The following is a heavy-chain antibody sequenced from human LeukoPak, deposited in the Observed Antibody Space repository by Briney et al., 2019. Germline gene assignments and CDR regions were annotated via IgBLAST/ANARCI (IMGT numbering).Heavy chain of an antibody. CDR2: ISWNSSSI. CDR3: ARGTPLGYGSGSYFWYYGMDV. Sequence: GGSLRLSCAASGFTFDDYAMHWVRQAPGKGLEWVSGISWNSSSIGYADSVKGRFTISRDNAKNTLYLQMNSLRAEDTAVYYCARGTPLGYGSGSYFWYYGMDVWGQGTTVTVSS. D-gene: IGHD3-10*01. J-gene: IGHJ6*02. V-gene: IGHV3-9*01. CDR1: GFTFDDYA.